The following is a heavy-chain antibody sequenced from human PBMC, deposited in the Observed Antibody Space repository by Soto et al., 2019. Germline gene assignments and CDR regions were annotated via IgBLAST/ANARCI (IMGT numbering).Heavy chain of an antibody. CDR3: AKDEGYSSNWVDY. CDR1: GFTFDDYA. V-gene: IGHV3-9*01. Sequence: EVQLVESGGGLVQPGRSLRLSCAASGFTFDDYAMHWVRQAPGKGLEWVSGISWNSGNIGYADSVKGRFTISRDNAKKSLYLQMNSLRDEDTALYYCAKDEGYSSNWVDYWGQGTLVTVSS. D-gene: IGHD6-13*01. CDR2: ISWNSGNI. J-gene: IGHJ4*02.